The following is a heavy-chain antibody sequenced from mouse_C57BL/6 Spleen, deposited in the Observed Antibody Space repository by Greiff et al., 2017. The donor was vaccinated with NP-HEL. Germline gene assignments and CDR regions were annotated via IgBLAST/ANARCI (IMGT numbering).Heavy chain of an antibody. D-gene: IGHD2-1*01. V-gene: IGHV3-1*01. Sequence: EVQVVESGPGMVKPSQSLSLTCTVTGYSITSGYDWHWIRHFPGNKLEWMGYISYSGSTNYNPSLKSRISITHDTSKNHFFLKLNSVTTEDTATYYCARGGVYFAYWGQGTLVTVSA. J-gene: IGHJ3*01. CDR3: ARGGVYFAY. CDR2: ISYSGST. CDR1: GYSITSGYD.